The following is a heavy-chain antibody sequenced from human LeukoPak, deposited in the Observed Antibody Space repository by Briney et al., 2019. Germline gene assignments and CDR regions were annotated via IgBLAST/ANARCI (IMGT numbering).Heavy chain of an antibody. CDR1: GYTFTSYG. J-gene: IGHJ6*03. CDR2: ISAYNGNT. CDR3: ARDPARGYYYDSSGYPKRHYYYYYMDV. V-gene: IGHV1-18*01. Sequence: GASVKVSCKASGYTFTSYGISWVRQAPGQGLEWMGWISAYNGNTNYAQKLQGRVTMTTDTSTSTAYMELRSLRSDDTAVYYCARDPARGYYYDSSGYPKRHYYYYYMDVWGKGTTVTISS. D-gene: IGHD3-22*01.